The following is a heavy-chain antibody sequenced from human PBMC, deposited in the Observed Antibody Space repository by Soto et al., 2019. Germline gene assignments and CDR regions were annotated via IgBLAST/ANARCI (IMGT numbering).Heavy chain of an antibody. CDR2: IYPGDSDT. V-gene: IGHV5-51*01. D-gene: IGHD6-13*01. Sequence: GESLKISCKGSGYSFTSYWIGWVRQMPGKGLEWMGIIYPGDSDTRYSPSFQGQVTISADKSISTAYLQWSSLKASDTAIYYCARTAAAGKYYYDVDVWGQGTTVTV. CDR3: ARTAAAGKYYYDVDV. CDR1: GYSFTSYW. J-gene: IGHJ6*02.